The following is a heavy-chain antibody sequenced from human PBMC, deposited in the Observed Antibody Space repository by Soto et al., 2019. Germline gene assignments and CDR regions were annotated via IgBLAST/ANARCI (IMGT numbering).Heavy chain of an antibody. J-gene: IGHJ4*02. V-gene: IGHV1-69*01. CDR2: IIPIFGTA. CDR3: ARVYCGGDGRPAQSGWGIRFIFDY. Sequence: QVQLVQSGAEVKKPGSSVKVSCKASGGTFSSYAISWVRQAPGQGLEWMGGIIPIFGTANYAQKFQGRVTITADESTSTDYMELSSLRSEDTAVYYCARVYCGGDGRPAQSGWGIRFIFDYWGRGTMVTVSS. CDR1: GGTFSSYA. D-gene: IGHD2-21*02.